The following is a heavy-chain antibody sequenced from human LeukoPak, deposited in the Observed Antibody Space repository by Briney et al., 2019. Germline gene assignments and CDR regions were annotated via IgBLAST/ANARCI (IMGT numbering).Heavy chain of an antibody. CDR1: GGSISSSSYY. J-gene: IGHJ4*02. CDR3: ASGSGSYYDY. V-gene: IGHV4-39*07. CDR2: IYYSGST. D-gene: IGHD1-26*01. Sequence: PSETLSLTCTVSGGSISSSSYYWGWIRQPPGKGLEWIGSIYYSGSTYYNPSLKSRVTISVDTSKNQFSLKLSSVTAADTAVYYCASGSGSYYDYWGQGTLVTVSS.